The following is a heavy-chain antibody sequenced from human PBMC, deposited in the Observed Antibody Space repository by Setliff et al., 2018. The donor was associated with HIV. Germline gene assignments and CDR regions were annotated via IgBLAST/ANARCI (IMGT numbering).Heavy chain of an antibody. CDR3: ARILVGATSSAVINWLDP. Sequence: SGPTLVNPTETLTLTCTVSGFSLNTARMGVSWIRQPPGKALEWLAHIFSNDEKSYSTSLKSRLTISKDTSKSQVVLTMTNMDPVDTATYYCARILVGATSSAVINWLDPWGQGTLVTVSS. CDR1: GFSLNTARMG. D-gene: IGHD1-26*01. J-gene: IGHJ5*02. V-gene: IGHV2-26*01. CDR2: IFSNDEK.